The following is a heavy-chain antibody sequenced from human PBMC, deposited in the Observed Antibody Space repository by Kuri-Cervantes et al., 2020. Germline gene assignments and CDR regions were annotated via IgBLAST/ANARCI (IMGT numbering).Heavy chain of an antibody. CDR2: ISAYNGNT. V-gene: IGHV1-18*01. CDR3: ARKLHYWYFDL. CDR1: GGTFSSYG. J-gene: IGHJ2*01. Sequence: ASVKVSCKGSGGTFSSYGISWVRQAPGQGLEWMGWISAYNGNTNYAQKLQGRVTMTTDTSTSTAYMELRSLRSDDTAVYYCARKLHYWYFDLWGRGTLVTVSS. D-gene: IGHD1-26*01.